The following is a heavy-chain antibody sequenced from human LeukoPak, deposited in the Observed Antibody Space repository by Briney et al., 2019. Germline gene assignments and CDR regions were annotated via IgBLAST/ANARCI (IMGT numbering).Heavy chain of an antibody. V-gene: IGHV3-48*01. Sequence: PGGFLRLXCAASGFTFSSYTMNWVRQAPGKGLEWISYIKNSGTPIYYADSVKGRFTMSRDNAKNSLYLQMNSLRAEDTAAYYCVRDDNWSFDFWGQGTLVTVSS. CDR3: VRDDNWSFDF. J-gene: IGHJ4*02. CDR1: GFTFSSYT. D-gene: IGHD1-20*01. CDR2: IKNSGTPI.